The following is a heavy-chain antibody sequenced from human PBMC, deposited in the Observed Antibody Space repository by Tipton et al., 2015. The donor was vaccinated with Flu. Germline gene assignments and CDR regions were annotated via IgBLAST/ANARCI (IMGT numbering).Heavy chain of an antibody. V-gene: IGHV4-61*02. CDR1: GGSISSGSYY. CDR2: IYTSGST. J-gene: IGHJ4*02. Sequence: TLSLTCTVSGGSISSGSYYWSWIRQPAGKGLEWIGRIYTSGSTNYNPSLKSRVTISVDTSKNQFSLRLTSVTAADTAVYFCAREVPGDGYIPYWGQGTLVTVSS. CDR3: AREVPGDGYIPY. D-gene: IGHD5-24*01.